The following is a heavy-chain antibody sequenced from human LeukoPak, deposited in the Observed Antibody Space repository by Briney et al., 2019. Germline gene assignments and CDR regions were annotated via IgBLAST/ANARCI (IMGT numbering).Heavy chain of an antibody. V-gene: IGHV3-23*01. CDR2: IGGSGGST. CDR1: GLTFSSYA. CDR3: AKCPYASGRTRVWFDP. D-gene: IGHD3-10*01. Sequence: GGSLRLSCAASGLTFSSYAMSWVRQARGKGLEGVSAIGGSGGSTYYADSVKCRFTTYRDNSKNTLYLQMNSLRPEDTGVYYCAKCPYASGRTRVWFDPWGQGTLVTVSS. J-gene: IGHJ5*02.